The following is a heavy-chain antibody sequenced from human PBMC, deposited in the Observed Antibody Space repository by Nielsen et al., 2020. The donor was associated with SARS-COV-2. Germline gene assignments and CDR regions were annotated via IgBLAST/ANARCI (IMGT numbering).Heavy chain of an antibody. CDR3: VKDGAYYGVRGVVHFGY. CDR1: GFTLSTYG. D-gene: IGHD3-10*01. CDR2: ISYDGSDQ. V-gene: IGHV3-30*02. J-gene: IGHJ4*02. Sequence: GGSLRLSCTASGFTLSTYGMHWVRQAPGKGLEWVAYISYDGSDQYYEDSLKGRFTISRDNSKNILYLQMNNLRAEDTAVYYCVKDGAYYGVRGVVHFGYGGRGTVVTVSS.